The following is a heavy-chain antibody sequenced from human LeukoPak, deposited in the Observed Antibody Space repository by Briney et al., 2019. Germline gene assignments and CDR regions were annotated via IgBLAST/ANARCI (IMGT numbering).Heavy chain of an antibody. CDR2: IWYDGSNK. CDR3: AKGGRWLRDTMGYGMDV. D-gene: IGHD5-24*01. V-gene: IGHV3-30*02. Sequence: GGSLRLSCAASGFTFSSYGMHWVRQAPGKGLEWVAVIWYDGSNKYYADSVKGRFTISRDNSKNTLYLQMNSLRAEDTAVYYCAKGGRWLRDTMGYGMDVWGQGTTVTVSS. J-gene: IGHJ6*02. CDR1: GFTFSSYG.